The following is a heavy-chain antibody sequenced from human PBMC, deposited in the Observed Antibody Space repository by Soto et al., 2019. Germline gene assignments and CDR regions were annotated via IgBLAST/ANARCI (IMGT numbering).Heavy chain of an antibody. Sequence: GGSLRLSCAASGFTFSSYAMHWVRQAPGKGLEWVAVISYDGSNKYYADSVKGRFTISRDNSKNTLYLQMNSLRAEDTAVYYCARDPPYSSGWYDYFDYWGQGTLVTVSS. CDR3: ARDPPYSSGWYDYFDY. V-gene: IGHV3-30-3*01. J-gene: IGHJ4*02. CDR2: ISYDGSNK. D-gene: IGHD6-19*01. CDR1: GFTFSSYA.